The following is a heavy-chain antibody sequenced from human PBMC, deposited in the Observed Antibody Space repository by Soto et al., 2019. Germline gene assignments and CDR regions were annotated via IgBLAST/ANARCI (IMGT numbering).Heavy chain of an antibody. V-gene: IGHV3-30*03. J-gene: IGHJ4*02. CDR2: ISYDGSLQ. D-gene: IGHD3-16*01. CDR1: GFTFSSYG. Sequence: QAQLVESGGGVVQPGRSLRLSCAASGFTFSSYGMHWARQAPGTGLEGVAVISYDGSLQHDADSVKGRFTISRDNSRNMMILQMNSLRAEDTAVYYCATDRRFGHASVPYSWGPGTLVSVSS. CDR3: ATDRRFGHASVPYS.